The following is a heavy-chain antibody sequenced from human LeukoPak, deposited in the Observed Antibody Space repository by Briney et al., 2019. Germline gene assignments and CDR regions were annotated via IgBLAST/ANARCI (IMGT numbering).Heavy chain of an antibody. V-gene: IGHV3-30*02. CDR1: GFTFSSYG. J-gene: IGHJ4*02. CDR3: ATVWKLRTFDH. Sequence: GGSLRLSCVASGFTFSSYGRYWVRQAPGKGLESVPFIRYDGSDKYYADSVKGRLTISRDDSKNTVYLQMNSLRSEDTAVYYCATVWKLRTFDHWGQGTLVTVSS. CDR2: IRYDGSDK. D-gene: IGHD1-26*01.